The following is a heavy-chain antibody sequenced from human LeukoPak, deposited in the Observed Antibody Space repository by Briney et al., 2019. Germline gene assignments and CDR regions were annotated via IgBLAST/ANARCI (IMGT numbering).Heavy chain of an antibody. CDR3: ARGIYGYDILTGYSPGDIGC. CDR1: GGAISSGDYY. Sequence: PSETLSLTCTVSGGAISSGDYYWNWIRQPPGKGLEWIGYIYYTGSTYYNASLKSRVIISVDTSKNQFSLKLSSVTAADTAVYYCARGIYGYDILTGYSPGDIGCWGQGTLVTVSS. D-gene: IGHD3-9*01. V-gene: IGHV4-30-4*01. CDR2: IYYTGST. J-gene: IGHJ4*02.